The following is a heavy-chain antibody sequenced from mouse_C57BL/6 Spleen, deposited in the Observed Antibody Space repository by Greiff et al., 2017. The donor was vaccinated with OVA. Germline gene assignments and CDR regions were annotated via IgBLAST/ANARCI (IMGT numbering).Heavy chain of an antibody. D-gene: IGHD1-1*01. Sequence: VKVVESGAELVKPGASVKISCKASGYTFTDYYINWVKQRPGQGLEWIGKIGPGSGSTYYNEKFKGKATLTADKSSSTAYMQLSSLTSEDSAVYFCARSAYYYGSSPHWYFDVWGTGTTVTVSS. V-gene: IGHV1-77*01. CDR3: ARSAYYYGSSPHWYFDV. CDR1: GYTFTDYY. J-gene: IGHJ1*03. CDR2: IGPGSGST.